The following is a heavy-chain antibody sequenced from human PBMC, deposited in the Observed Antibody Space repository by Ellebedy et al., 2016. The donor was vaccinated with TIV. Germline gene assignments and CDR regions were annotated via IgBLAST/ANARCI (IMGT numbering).Heavy chain of an antibody. CDR1: GITVSTNS. CDR2: IYGGDTT. V-gene: IGHV3-53*01. J-gene: IGHJ4*02. D-gene: IGHD3-10*01. CDR3: VRARDRQRSLDC. Sequence: GESLKISCAASGITVSTNSMNWVRQAPGKGLEWVSVIYGGDTTYYADSVKGRFTISRDDSKNILYLQMNTLRAEDTAVYYCVRARDRQRSLDCWGQGALVTVSS.